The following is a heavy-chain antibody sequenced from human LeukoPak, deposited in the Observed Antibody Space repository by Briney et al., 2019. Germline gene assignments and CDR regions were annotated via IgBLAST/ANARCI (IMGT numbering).Heavy chain of an antibody. CDR1: GGTFSSYA. V-gene: IGHV1-69*13. J-gene: IGHJ4*02. Sequence: SVKVSCKASGGTFSSYAISWVRQAPGQGLEWMGGIIPIFGTANYAQKFQGRVTITADESTSTAYMELSSLRSEDTAVYYCAAEYTSNYYDSSGYSNPFDYWGQGTLVTVSS. D-gene: IGHD3-22*01. CDR3: AAEYTSNYYDSSGYSNPFDY. CDR2: IIPIFGTA.